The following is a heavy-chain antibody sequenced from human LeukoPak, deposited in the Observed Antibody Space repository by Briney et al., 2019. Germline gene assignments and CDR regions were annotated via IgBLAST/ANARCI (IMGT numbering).Heavy chain of an antibody. CDR1: VYTFTGYY. V-gene: IGHV1-2*02. Sequence: ASVKVSCKASVYTFTGYYLHWVRQAPGHGLEWMGWINPNSGGTNYAQKFQGRVTMTRDTFISTAYMELSRLRSDDTAVYYCARSSITMVRGASNWFDPWGQGTLVTVSS. CDR2: INPNSGGT. J-gene: IGHJ5*02. CDR3: ARSSITMVRGASNWFDP. D-gene: IGHD3-10*01.